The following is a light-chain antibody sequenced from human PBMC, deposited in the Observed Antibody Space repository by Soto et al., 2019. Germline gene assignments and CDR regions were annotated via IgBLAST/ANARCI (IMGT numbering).Light chain of an antibody. CDR2: GAS. CDR3: QQYGSSPRT. Sequence: EIVVTQSPGTLSLSPGERATLSCRASQSVTSNYLAWYQQKPGQAPRLLIYGASRRATGIPDRFSGSGSGTYITLTIARLEPDDFAVYYCQQYGSSPRTFGQGTKVEIK. CDR1: QSVTSNY. V-gene: IGKV3-20*01. J-gene: IGKJ1*01.